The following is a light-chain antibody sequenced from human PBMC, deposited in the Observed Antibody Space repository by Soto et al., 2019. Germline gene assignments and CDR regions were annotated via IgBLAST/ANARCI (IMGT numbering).Light chain of an antibody. CDR1: QSVSIL. V-gene: IGKV3-20*01. J-gene: IGKJ1*01. CDR3: QQYGSSPLWT. CDR2: GAS. Sequence: EIVMTQSPATLSVSPGERANLPRRASQSVSILLAWYQQKPGQAPRLLIYGASSRATGIPDRFSGSGSGTDFTLTISRLEPEDFAVYYCQQYGSSPLWTFGQGTKVDIK.